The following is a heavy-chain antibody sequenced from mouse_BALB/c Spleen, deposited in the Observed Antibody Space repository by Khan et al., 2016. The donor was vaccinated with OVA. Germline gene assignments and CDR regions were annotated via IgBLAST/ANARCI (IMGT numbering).Heavy chain of an antibody. CDR1: GFTFSNYA. CDR3: ARDYWFVY. V-gene: IGHV5-6-5*01. CDR2: ISSGGST. Sequence: EVQLQESGGGLVKPGGSLKVSCAASGFTFSNYAMSWVRQTPEKRLEWVASISSGGSTYYPDSVKGRFSISRDNARNILYLQMNSLRSEDTAMYYCARDYWFVYWGQGTLVTVSA. J-gene: IGHJ3*01.